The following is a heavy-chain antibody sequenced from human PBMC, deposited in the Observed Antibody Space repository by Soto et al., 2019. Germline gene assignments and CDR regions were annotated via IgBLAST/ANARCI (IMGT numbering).Heavy chain of an antibody. CDR2: ISYDGSNK. D-gene: IGHD1-1*01. CDR3: AREQERWFAS. Sequence: QVQLVESGGGVVQPGRSLRLSCAASGFTFSSYAMHWVRQAPGKGLEWVAVISYDGSNKYYADSVKGRFTISRDNSKNTLYLQMNSLRAEDKDVSYCAREQERWFASWGQGTLVPVSS. CDR1: GFTFSSYA. V-gene: IGHV3-30-3*01. J-gene: IGHJ5*01.